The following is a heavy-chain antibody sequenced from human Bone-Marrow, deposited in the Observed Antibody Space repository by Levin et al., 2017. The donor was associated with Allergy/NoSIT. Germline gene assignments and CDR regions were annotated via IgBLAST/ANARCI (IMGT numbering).Heavy chain of an antibody. CDR2: IRQGGSED. J-gene: IGHJ4*02. V-gene: IGHV3-7*01. D-gene: IGHD6-19*01. Sequence: HSGGSLRLSCEGSGFAFSNYWMTWVRQAPGKGLEWVASIRQGGSEDFYVDSVRGRFTISRSDAKTSVDLQLNSLRVEDTAVYYCARLVIYRGSGWFDYWGQGIPVTVSS. CDR1: GFAFSNYW. CDR3: ARLVIYRGSGWFDY.